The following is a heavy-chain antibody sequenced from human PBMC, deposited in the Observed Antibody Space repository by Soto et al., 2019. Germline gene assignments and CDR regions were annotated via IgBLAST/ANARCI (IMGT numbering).Heavy chain of an antibody. CDR3: ARETDTSMVDY. CDR1: GYNFSAYY. D-gene: IGHD5-18*01. CDR2: LNPRNGQT. Sequence: QVQLVQSGAEVKKPGASVKVSCQTSGYNFSAYYFNWVRQAAGQGPEWMGWLNPRNGQTGYVQKFRGRVTMTRDTSIAIVYLELSRLTSEDTAIYFCARETDTSMVDYWGQGTLVTVSS. J-gene: IGHJ4*02. V-gene: IGHV1-8*01.